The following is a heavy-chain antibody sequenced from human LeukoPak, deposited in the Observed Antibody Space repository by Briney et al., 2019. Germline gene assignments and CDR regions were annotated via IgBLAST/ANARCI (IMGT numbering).Heavy chain of an antibody. V-gene: IGHV3-30*02. J-gene: IGHJ6*03. Sequence: GGSLRLSCAASRFTFNNYGMHWVRQAPGKGLEWVAFIRYNGNNQYYADSVKGRFTISRDNSKNTLYLQMNSLKGDDTAVYYCAKDSAFYYIDVWGKGTTVIISS. D-gene: IGHD3-10*01. CDR1: RFTFNNYG. CDR3: AKDSAFYYIDV. CDR2: IRYNGNNQ.